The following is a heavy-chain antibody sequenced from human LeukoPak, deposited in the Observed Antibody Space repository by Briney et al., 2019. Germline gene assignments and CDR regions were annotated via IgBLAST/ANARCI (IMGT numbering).Heavy chain of an antibody. CDR1: GGTFSSYA. CDR3: ASQDIVVVVAATVYYYYGMDV. V-gene: IGHV1-69*13. D-gene: IGHD2-15*01. Sequence: GASVKVSCKASGGTFSSYAISWVRQAPGQGLEWMGGIIPIFGTANYARKFQGRVTITADESTSTAYMELSSLRSEDTAVYYCASQDIVVVVAATVYYYYGMDVWGQGTTVTVSS. J-gene: IGHJ6*02. CDR2: IIPIFGTA.